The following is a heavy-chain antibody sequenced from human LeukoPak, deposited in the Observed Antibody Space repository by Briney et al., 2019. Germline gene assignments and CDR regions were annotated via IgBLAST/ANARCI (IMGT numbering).Heavy chain of an antibody. CDR3: AGDVVVPAAVKWFDP. CDR1: GGSFSGYY. Sequence: SETLSLTCAVYGGSFSGYYWSWIRQPPGKGLEWIGEINHSGSTNYNPSLKSRVTISVDTSKNQFSLKLSSVTAADTAVYYCAGDVVVPAAVKWFDPWGQGTLVTVSS. CDR2: INHSGST. V-gene: IGHV4-34*01. D-gene: IGHD2-2*01. J-gene: IGHJ5*02.